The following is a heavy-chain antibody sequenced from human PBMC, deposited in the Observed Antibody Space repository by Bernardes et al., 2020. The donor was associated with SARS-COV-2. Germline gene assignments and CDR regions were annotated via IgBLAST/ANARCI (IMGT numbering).Heavy chain of an antibody. CDR2: INTVNANT. CDR1: GSSFTTYA. V-gene: IGHV1-3*04. J-gene: IGHJ4*02. Sequence: ASVKVSCRASGSSFTTYALRWVRQAPGQRLEWMGWINTVNANTEYSQKFQGRLTVTWDTSASTAYMELSSLRSEDTAVYYCSTYPRDGYNTAFVFDYWGQGTLVTVSS. CDR3: STYPRDGYNTAFVFDY. D-gene: IGHD1-20*01.